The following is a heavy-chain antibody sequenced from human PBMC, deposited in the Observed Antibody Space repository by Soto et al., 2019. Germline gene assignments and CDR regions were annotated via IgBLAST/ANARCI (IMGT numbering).Heavy chain of an antibody. Sequence: GGSLRLSCAASGFSFVNYAMNWVRQAPGKGLERVSGLSGSGTSTYYADSVKGRFTISRDNSRDTLFLQMNSLTADDTAVYYSARQGGDLRFLDYPYYGMEVWGQGTTVTVSS. CDR2: LSGSGTST. J-gene: IGHJ6*02. D-gene: IGHD3-3*01. CDR3: ARQGGDLRFLDYPYYGMEV. CDR1: GFSFVNYA. V-gene: IGHV3-23*01.